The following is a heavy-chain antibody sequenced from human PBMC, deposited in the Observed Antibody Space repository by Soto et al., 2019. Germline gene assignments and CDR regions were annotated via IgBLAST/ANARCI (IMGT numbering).Heavy chain of an antibody. CDR3: AARYCPNGVCYGWYFGL. D-gene: IGHD2-8*01. Sequence: QVQLVESGGGVVQPGRSLRLSCAASGFTFSSYAMHWVRQAPGKGLEWVAVISYDGSNKYYADSVKGRFTISRDNSKNTLYLQMNSLRAEDTAVYYCAARYCPNGVCYGWYFGLWGRGTLVTVSS. J-gene: IGHJ2*01. V-gene: IGHV3-30-3*01. CDR1: GFTFSSYA. CDR2: ISYDGSNK.